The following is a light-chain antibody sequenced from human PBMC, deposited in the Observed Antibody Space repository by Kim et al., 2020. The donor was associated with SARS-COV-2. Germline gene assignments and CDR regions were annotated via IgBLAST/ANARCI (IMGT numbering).Light chain of an antibody. J-gene: IGKJ4*01. CDR3: QQYGSSPPLT. V-gene: IGKV3-20*01. Sequence: PGERATLSCRASQSVSSNYLAWYQQRPGQAPRLLIYGASSRATGIPDRFSGSGSGTDFTLTISRLEPEDFAMYSCQQYGSSPPLTFGGGTRVEIK. CDR2: GAS. CDR1: QSVSSNY.